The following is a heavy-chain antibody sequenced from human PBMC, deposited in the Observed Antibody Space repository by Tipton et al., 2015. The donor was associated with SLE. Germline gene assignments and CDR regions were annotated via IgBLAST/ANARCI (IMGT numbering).Heavy chain of an antibody. J-gene: IGHJ4*02. Sequence: GLVKPSETLSLTCAVYGGSFSGYYWSWIRQPPGKGLEWIGEINHSGSTNYNPSLKSRVSTSVDTSKNQFSLKLSSVTAADTAVYYCARQGNWNDFDYWGQGTLVTVSS. D-gene: IGHD1-1*01. CDR1: GGSFSGYY. CDR3: ARQGNWNDFDY. CDR2: INHSGST. V-gene: IGHV4-34*01.